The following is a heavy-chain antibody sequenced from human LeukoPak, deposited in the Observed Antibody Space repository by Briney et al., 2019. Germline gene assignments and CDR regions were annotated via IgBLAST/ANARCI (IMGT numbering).Heavy chain of an antibody. J-gene: IGHJ4*02. V-gene: IGHV4-61*02. CDR2: IYTSGST. Sequence: SETLSLTCTVSGGSLSSGSYYWSWIRQPAGKGLEWLGRIYTSGSTNYNPSLKSRVTISVDTSKNQFSLKLSSVTAADTAVYYCARVTYNYDILTGYYSYFDYWGQGTLVTVSS. CDR3: ARVTYNYDILTGYYSYFDY. D-gene: IGHD3-9*01. CDR1: GGSLSSGSYY.